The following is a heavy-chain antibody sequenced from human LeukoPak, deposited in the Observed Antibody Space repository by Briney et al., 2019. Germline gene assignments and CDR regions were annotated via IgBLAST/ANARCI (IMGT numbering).Heavy chain of an antibody. CDR2: IYYSGST. J-gene: IGHJ5*02. Sequence: PSETLSLTCTVSGGSISSYYWRWIRQPPGKGLEWIGYIYYSGSTNYNPSLKSRVTISVDTSKNQFSLKLRSVTAADTAVYYCARDSGSSTSLWWFDPWGQGILVTVSS. D-gene: IGHD2-2*01. CDR1: GGSISSYY. V-gene: IGHV4-59*01. CDR3: ARDSGSSTSLWWFDP.